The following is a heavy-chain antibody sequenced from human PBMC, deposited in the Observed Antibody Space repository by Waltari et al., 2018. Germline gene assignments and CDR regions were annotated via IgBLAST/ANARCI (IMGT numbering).Heavy chain of an antibody. V-gene: IGHV1-18*01. CDR1: GYTFTSYG. CDR2: ISASNGNT. Sequence: QVQLVQSGAEVKKPGASVKVSCKASGYTFTSYGISWVRQAPGQGLEWMGWISASNGNTNYAQKRKGRGTRTTDTSTSTAYMELRSVRSDDTAVYYCAGDRNYCSGGSCYPTPYYYYGMDVWGQGTTVTVSS. J-gene: IGHJ6*02. D-gene: IGHD2-15*01. CDR3: AGDRNYCSGGSCYPTPYYYYGMDV.